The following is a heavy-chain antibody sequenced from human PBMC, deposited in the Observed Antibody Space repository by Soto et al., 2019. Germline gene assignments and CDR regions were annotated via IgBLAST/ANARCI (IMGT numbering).Heavy chain of an antibody. CDR2: ISWNSGSI. J-gene: IGHJ4*02. D-gene: IGHD6-19*01. CDR1: GFTFDDYA. CDR3: AKDILRSGWYYFDY. Sequence: EVQLVESGGGLVQPGRSLRLSCAASGFTFDDYAMHWVRQAPGKGLEWVSGISWNSGSIGYADSVKGRFTISRDNAKNSLYLQMNSLRAEDTALYYCAKDILRSGWYYFDYWCQGTLVTVSS. V-gene: IGHV3-9*01.